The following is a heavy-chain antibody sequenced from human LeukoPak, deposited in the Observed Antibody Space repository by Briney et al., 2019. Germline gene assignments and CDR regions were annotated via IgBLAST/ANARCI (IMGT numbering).Heavy chain of an antibody. CDR3: TRDLMDYDASTGLHHYYMDV. J-gene: IGHJ6*02. CDR1: GFTFSSYW. Sequence: GGSLRLSCVASGFTFSSYWMHWVRQDPRKGLVWVSRINGDGRNINYADSVRGRFTISRDNAKNTLYLQMNTLRVEDTAVYYCTRDLMDYDASTGLHHYYMDVWGQGTTVTVSS. V-gene: IGHV3-74*01. CDR2: INGDGRNI. D-gene: IGHD3-9*01.